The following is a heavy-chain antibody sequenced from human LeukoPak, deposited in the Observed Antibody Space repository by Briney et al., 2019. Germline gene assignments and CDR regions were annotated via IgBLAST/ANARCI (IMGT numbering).Heavy chain of an antibody. V-gene: IGHV4-31*03. D-gene: IGHD5-12*01. CDR1: GGSISSGGYY. CDR3: ARVAGYPNYYFDY. Sequence: SQTLSLTCTVSGGSISSGGYYWSWIRQHPGKGLEWIGYIYYSGSTYYNPSLKSRVTISVDTSKNQFSLELSSVTAADTAVYYCARVAGYPNYYFDYWGQGTLVTVSS. J-gene: IGHJ4*02. CDR2: IYYSGST.